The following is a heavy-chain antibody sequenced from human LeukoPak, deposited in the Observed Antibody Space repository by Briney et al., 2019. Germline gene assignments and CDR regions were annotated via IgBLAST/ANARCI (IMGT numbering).Heavy chain of an antibody. V-gene: IGHV3-23*01. J-gene: IGHJ4*02. CDR2: ISGSGGST. D-gene: IGHD6-13*01. CDR3: AKNRAGTAFSSSWYENKYYFDY. CDR1: GFTFSSYG. Sequence: GGSLRLSCAASGFTFSSYGMPWVRQAPGKGLEWVSAISGSGGSTYYADSVKGRFTISRDNSKNTLYLQMNSLRAEDTAVYYCAKNRAGTAFSSSWYENKYYFDYWGQGTLVTVSS.